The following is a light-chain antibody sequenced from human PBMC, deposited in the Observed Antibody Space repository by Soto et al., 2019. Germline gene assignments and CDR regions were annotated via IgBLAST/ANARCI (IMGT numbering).Light chain of an antibody. CDR1: SGHSSYI. V-gene: IGLV4-60*02. J-gene: IGLJ3*02. CDR3: ETWDSNTHTV. CDR2: LEGSGSY. Sequence: QSVLTQSSSASASLGSSVKLTCTLSSGHSSYIIAWHQQQPGKATRYLMKLEGSGSYNKGSGVPDRFSGSSSGAARYLTISTLQFEDEDDYYCETWDSNTHTVFGGGTKLTVL.